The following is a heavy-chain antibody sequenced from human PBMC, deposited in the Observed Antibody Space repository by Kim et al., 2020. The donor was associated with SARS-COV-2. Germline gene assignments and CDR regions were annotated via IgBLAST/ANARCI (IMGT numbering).Heavy chain of an antibody. V-gene: IGHV4-34*01. CDR1: GGSFSGYY. J-gene: IGHJ5*02. CDR2: INHSGST. D-gene: IGHD6-13*01. Sequence: SETLSLTCAVYGGSFSGYYWSWIRQPPGKGLEWIGEINHSGSTNYNPSLKSRVTISVDTSKNQFSLKLSSVTAADTAVYYCARGLSSNSSSCPGWFDPWGQGTLVTVSS. CDR3: ARGLSSNSSSCPGWFDP.